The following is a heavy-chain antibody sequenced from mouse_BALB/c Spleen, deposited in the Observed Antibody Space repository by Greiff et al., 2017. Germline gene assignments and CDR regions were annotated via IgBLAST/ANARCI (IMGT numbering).Heavy chain of an antibody. CDR2: ICAGGST. V-gene: IGHV2-9*02. CDR1: GFSLTSYG. Sequence: VKLEESGPGLVAPSQSLSITCTVSGFSLTSYGVHWVRQPPGKGLEWLGVICAGGSTNYNSALMSRLSISKDNSKSQVFLKMNSLQTDDTAMYYCASHDYDVYYYAMDYWGQGTSVTVSS. CDR3: ASHDYDVYYYAMDY. D-gene: IGHD2-4*01. J-gene: IGHJ4*01.